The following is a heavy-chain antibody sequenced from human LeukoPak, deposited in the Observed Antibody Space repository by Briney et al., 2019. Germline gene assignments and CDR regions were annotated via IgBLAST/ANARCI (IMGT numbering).Heavy chain of an antibody. Sequence: PSETLSLTCTVSGGSITTYYWSWIRQSPGKGLEWIGYIYYSGSTNYNPSLKSRVTISVDTSKNQFSLKLSSVTAADTAVYYCAGIHLGELSSINWFDPWGQGTLVTVSS. CDR1: GGSITTYY. V-gene: IGHV4-59*01. D-gene: IGHD3-16*02. J-gene: IGHJ5*02. CDR2: IYYSGST. CDR3: AGIHLGELSSINWFDP.